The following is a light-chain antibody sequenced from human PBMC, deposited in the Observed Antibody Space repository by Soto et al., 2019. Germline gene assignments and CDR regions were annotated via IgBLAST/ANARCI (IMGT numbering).Light chain of an antibody. CDR2: DVI. J-gene: IGLJ1*01. CDR3: CSYAGSYSYV. V-gene: IGLV2-11*01. Sequence: SALTPPRSVSGAPAHAGTISCSGISIDVVGYSYISWYQQHPGKAPKVMIYDVIKRPSGVPNRFSGSKSGNRASLTISGLQAEDEADYYCCSYAGSYSYVFGVGTKVTVL. CDR1: SIDVVGYSY.